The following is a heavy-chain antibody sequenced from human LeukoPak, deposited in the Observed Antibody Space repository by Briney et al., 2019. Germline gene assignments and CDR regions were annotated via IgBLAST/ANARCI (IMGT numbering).Heavy chain of an antibody. V-gene: IGHV3-23*01. D-gene: IGHD3-10*01. CDR2: ISGSGVGA. CDR3: AKADYYDFDS. Sequence: PGGSLRLSCAASGFTITTYAMSWVSQAPGKGLECVSTISGSGVGAYYADSVKGRFTISRDNSNNTLYLQVNSLRAEDTAVYYCAKADYYDFDSWGQGTLVTVSS. CDR1: GFTITTYA. J-gene: IGHJ4*02.